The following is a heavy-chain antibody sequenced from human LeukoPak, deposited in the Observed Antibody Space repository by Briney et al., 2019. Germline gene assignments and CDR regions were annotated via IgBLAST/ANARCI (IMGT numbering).Heavy chain of an antibody. CDR2: INGDGSVA. V-gene: IGHV3-7*01. D-gene: IGHD6-13*01. CDR1: GFSFSTFW. J-gene: IGHJ4*02. Sequence: GGSLRLSCAASGFSFSTFWMTWVRKAPGNGLDWVANINGDGSVAFYGDSVKGRFTISRDNAKNSLYLQMNSLRDEDTGVYYCATTADTAAGPYRGQGALVTVSS. CDR3: ATTADTAAGPY.